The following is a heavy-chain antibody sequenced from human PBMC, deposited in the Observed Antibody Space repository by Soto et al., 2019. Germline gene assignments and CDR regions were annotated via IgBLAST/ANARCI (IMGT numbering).Heavy chain of an antibody. J-gene: IGHJ4*02. CDR3: ARGLIYGGDHHPFDH. V-gene: IGHV3-11*06. Sequence: QVQLVESGGGLAKPGGSLRLSCAASGFNLRDYYMGWIRQAPGKGLEWVAYIDGGSYYKNYAHSVKGRFTISRDNAQNSLYLQVDSLRAAETGLYYWARGLIYGGDHHPFDHWGQGTQVTVSS. CDR1: GFNLRDYY. CDR2: IDGGSYYK. D-gene: IGHD2-21*02.